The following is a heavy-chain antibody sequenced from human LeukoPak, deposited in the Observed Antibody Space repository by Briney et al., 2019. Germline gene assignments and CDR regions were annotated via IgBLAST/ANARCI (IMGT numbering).Heavy chain of an antibody. CDR1: GGSISTYY. V-gene: IGHV4-59*01. D-gene: IGHD1-26*01. CDR3: ARGGSYYGYFDY. J-gene: IGHJ4*01. Sequence: PSETLSLTCTVSGGSISTYYWSWIRQPPGKGLEWIAYIYYSGSTNYNPPLKSRVTISVDTSKNLFSLKLSSVAAADTAVYYCARGGSYYGYFDYWGHGALVTVSS. CDR2: IYYSGST.